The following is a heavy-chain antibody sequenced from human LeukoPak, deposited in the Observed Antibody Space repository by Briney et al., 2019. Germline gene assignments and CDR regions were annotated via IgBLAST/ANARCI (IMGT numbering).Heavy chain of an antibody. CDR1: GFTFSSYA. D-gene: IGHD6-19*01. J-gene: IGHJ4*02. Sequence: PGGSLRLSCSASGFTFSSYAMHWVRQAPGKGLEYVSAISSNGGSTYYADPVKGRFTISRDNSKNTLYLQMSSLRAEDTAVYYCVKDGPSSGWTYFDYWGQGTLVTVSS. V-gene: IGHV3-64D*06. CDR2: ISSNGGST. CDR3: VKDGPSSGWTYFDY.